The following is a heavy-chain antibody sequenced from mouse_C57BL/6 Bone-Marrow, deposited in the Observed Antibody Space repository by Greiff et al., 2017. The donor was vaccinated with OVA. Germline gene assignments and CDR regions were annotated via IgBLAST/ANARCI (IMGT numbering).Heavy chain of an antibody. CDR3: ARYYGSSYPFYFDY. D-gene: IGHD1-1*01. J-gene: IGHJ2*01. V-gene: IGHV1-55*01. CDR2: IYPGSGST. Sequence: VQLQQPGAELVKPGASVKMSCKASGYTFTSYWITWVKQRPGQGLEWIGDIYPGSGSTNYNEKFKSKATLTVDTSSSTAYMQLSSLTSEDSAVYYCARYYGSSYPFYFDYWGQGTTLTVSS. CDR1: GYTFTSYW.